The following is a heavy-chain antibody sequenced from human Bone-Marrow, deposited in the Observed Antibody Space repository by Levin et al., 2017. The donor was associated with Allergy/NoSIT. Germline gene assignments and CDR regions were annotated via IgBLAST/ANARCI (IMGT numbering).Heavy chain of an antibody. V-gene: IGHV4-59*08. Sequence: NPSETLSLTCTVSGDSVNNYFWSWIRQPPGKGLEWIGYISHSGSTRYNPSLRSRVSISVDTSKNHFSLKLNSVTAADTAVYYCARFFSSYHSGGYYQPNYFDYWGQGTLVTVSS. CDR3: ARFFSSYHSGGYYQPNYFDY. CDR2: ISHSGST. D-gene: IGHD3-22*01. CDR1: GDSVNNYF. J-gene: IGHJ4*02.